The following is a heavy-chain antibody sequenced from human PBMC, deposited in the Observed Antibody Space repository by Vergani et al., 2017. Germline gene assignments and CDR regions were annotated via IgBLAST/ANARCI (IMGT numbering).Heavy chain of an antibody. V-gene: IGHV3-21*01. D-gene: IGHD4-17*01. CDR3: AREANDYGDYVSAFDI. CDR1: GFTFSSYS. Sequence: EVQLVESGGGLVKPGGSLRLSCAASGFTFSSYSMNWVRQAPGKGLEWVSSISSSSSYIYYADSVKGRFTISRDNAKNSLYLQMNSLRAEDTAVYYFAREANDYGDYVSAFDIWGQGTMVTVSS. J-gene: IGHJ3*02. CDR2: ISSSSSYI.